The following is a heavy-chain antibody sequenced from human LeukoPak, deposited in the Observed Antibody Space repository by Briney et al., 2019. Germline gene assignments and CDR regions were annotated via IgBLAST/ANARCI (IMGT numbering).Heavy chain of an antibody. Sequence: ASVKVSCKASGYTFTGYYMHWVRQAPGQGLEWMGRINPNSGGTNYAQKFQGRVTMTRDTSISTAYMGLSRLRSDDTAVYYCARAPSYDFWSGYYFDYWGEGTLVTVSS. CDR1: GYTFTGYY. D-gene: IGHD3-3*01. J-gene: IGHJ4*02. V-gene: IGHV1-2*06. CDR2: INPNSGGT. CDR3: ARAPSYDFWSGYYFDY.